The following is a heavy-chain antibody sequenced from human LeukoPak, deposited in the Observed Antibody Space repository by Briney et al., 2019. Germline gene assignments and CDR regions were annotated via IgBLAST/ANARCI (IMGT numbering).Heavy chain of an antibody. J-gene: IGHJ4*02. CDR3: ARHVPYYYGSGSYHDY. D-gene: IGHD3-10*01. CDR2: IYYSGST. Sequence: SETLSLTCTVSGGSISSYYWSWIRQPRGKGLEWIGCIYYSGSTNYNPSLKSRVTISVDTSKNQFSLKLSSVTAADTAVYYCARHVPYYYGSGSYHDYWGQGTLVTVSS. V-gene: IGHV4-59*08. CDR1: GGSISSYY.